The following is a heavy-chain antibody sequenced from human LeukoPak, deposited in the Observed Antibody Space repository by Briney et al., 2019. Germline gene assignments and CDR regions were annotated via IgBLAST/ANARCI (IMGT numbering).Heavy chain of an antibody. CDR3: AKPPGLRRLDP. Sequence: PSETLSLTCSVSGYSISSGYYWDWIRQPPGKGLEWVSGISGSAGSTYYADSVKGRFTISRDNSKNTLFLRMNGLRAEDTAVYYCAKPPGLRRLDPWGQGTLVTVSS. J-gene: IGHJ5*02. CDR1: GYSISSGYY. D-gene: IGHD5-12*01. CDR2: ISGSAGST. V-gene: IGHV3-23*01.